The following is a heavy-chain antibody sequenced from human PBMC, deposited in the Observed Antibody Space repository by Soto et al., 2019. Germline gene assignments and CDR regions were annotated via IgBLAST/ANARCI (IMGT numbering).Heavy chain of an antibody. D-gene: IGHD3-22*01. Sequence: PSETLSLTCTVSGGSISSGGYYWSWIRQHPGKGLEWIGYIYYSGSTYYNPSLKSRVTISVDTSKNQFSLKLSSVTAADTAVYYCARGGYPYYYDSSGSIGVGGMDVWGQGTTVTV. J-gene: IGHJ6*02. CDR1: GGSISSGGYY. V-gene: IGHV4-31*03. CDR2: IYYSGST. CDR3: ARGGYPYYYDSSGSIGVGGMDV.